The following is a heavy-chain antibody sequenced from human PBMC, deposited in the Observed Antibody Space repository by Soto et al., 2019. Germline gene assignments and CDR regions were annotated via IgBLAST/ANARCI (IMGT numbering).Heavy chain of an antibody. Sequence: LRLSCVASGFPFSSYAIGWVRQTPGKGLEWVSRISGSGGRTYYADSVKGRFTISRDNSNNTLSLQMHILRVEDTAVYFCAKGGYYSLFDIWGQGTMVTVSS. D-gene: IGHD3-16*01. CDR2: ISGSGGRT. CDR3: AKGGYYSLFDI. J-gene: IGHJ3*02. V-gene: IGHV3-23*01. CDR1: GFPFSSYA.